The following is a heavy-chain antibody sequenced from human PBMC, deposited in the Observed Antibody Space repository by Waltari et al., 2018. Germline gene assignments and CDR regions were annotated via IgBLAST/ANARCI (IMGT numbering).Heavy chain of an antibody. CDR3: VRDGGVAGIRTFDF. D-gene: IGHD6-19*01. CDR2: IHSDESGA. J-gene: IGHJ4*02. V-gene: IGHV3-74*01. CDR1: GLTSANSW. Sequence: EEQLVESGGCLVHPGGSLRLSCPASGLTSANSWLHWVRQAPGKGLEGVSCIHSDESGAHVAGSVKGRFTISRDDAKNTLYLQMNSLRFEDTALYYCVRDGGVAGIRTFDFWGQGTLVTVSS.